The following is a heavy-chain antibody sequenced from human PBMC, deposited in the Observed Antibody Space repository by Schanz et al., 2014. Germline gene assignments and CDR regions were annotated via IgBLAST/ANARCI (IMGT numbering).Heavy chain of an antibody. V-gene: IGHV4-34*01. Sequence: WTWIRQPPGKGLEWIGEIHHSGSTNYNPSLKSRVTISMDTSKNQFSLKLRSVTAADTAMYYCARAVGTRPYYFDYWGQGTLVTVSS. CDR2: IHHSGST. D-gene: IGHD6-13*01. J-gene: IGHJ4*02. CDR3: ARAVGTRPYYFDY.